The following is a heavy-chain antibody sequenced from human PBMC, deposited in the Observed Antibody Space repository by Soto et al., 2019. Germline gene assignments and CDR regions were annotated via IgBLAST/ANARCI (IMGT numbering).Heavy chain of an antibody. CDR3: ARVWWFGEKEYFQN. D-gene: IGHD2-21*01. CDR2: IDWNDDK. CDR1: GFSLSTDGMC. V-gene: IGHV2-70*11. J-gene: IGHJ1*01. Sequence: SGPTLVNPTQTLTLTCTISGFSLSTDGMCVSWIRQPPGKALEWLARIDWNDDKYYSTSLKTRLTISKDTSKSQAVLTMTKLDPADTATYYCARVWWFGEKEYFQNSGQGTLVTVSS.